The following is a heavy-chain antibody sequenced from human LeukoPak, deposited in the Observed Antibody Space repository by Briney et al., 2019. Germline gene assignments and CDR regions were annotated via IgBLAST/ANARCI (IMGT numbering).Heavy chain of an antibody. CDR2: IYPVDSDT. J-gene: IGHJ6*03. V-gene: IGHV5-51*01. CDR3: ARLNFYYMDV. CDR1: GYSFTTYW. Sequence: GESLKISCKGSGYSFTTYWIGWVRQMPGKGLELMGIIYPVDSDTRYSPSFQGQVTISVDKSISTAYLQLTSLKASDTAMYYCARLNFYYMDVWGKGTAVTVSS.